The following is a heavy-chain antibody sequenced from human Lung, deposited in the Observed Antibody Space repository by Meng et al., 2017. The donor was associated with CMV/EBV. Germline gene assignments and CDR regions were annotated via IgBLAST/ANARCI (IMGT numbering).Heavy chain of an antibody. CDR3: ANRYSGFEDVWYFDY. J-gene: IGHJ4*02. CDR1: GFTLSSYG. D-gene: IGHD5-12*01. CDR2: IRYDGSNT. Sequence: LSLTXAMSGFTLSSYGMHWVRQAPGKGLEWVAFIRYDGSNTYYADSVKGRFTISRDNSKNTLYLQMNSLRAEDTAVYYCANRYSGFEDVWYFDYWGQGTLVTVSS. V-gene: IGHV3-30*02.